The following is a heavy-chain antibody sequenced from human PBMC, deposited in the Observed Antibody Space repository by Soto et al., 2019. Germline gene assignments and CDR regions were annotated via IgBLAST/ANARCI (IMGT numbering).Heavy chain of an antibody. CDR3: ARGDY. V-gene: IGHV1-8*01. J-gene: IGHJ4*02. CDR2: MTPISGNT. Sequence: QVPLVQSGAEVKKPGASVKVSCRASGYTFTNYDINWVRQAAGKGLEWMGFMTPISGNTGYAQKFQGRVTLTRDTSIATVYMELSSLEPDDTAVYYCARGDYWGQGTLVTVSS. CDR1: GYTFTNYD.